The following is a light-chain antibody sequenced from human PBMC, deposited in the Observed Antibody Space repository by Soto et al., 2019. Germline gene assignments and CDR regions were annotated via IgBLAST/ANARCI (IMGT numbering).Light chain of an antibody. V-gene: IGKV1-5*01. J-gene: IGKJ1*01. CDR2: DAS. CDR3: HQYNSNSGT. Sequence: DVPMTQSPSTLSASVGDRVTITCRASHSISSWLAWYQQKPGKAPKLLIYDASNLQSGVPSRFSGSGSGTEFTLTISSVQPDDFATYYCHQYNSNSGTFGQGSKVEIK. CDR1: HSISSW.